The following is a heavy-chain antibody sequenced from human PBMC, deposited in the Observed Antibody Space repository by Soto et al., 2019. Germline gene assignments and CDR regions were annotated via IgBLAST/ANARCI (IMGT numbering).Heavy chain of an antibody. J-gene: IGHJ4*02. Sequence: VASVRVSCKASGYTFTSYGISWVRQAPGQGLEWMGWISAYNGNTNYAQKLQGRVTMTTDTSTSTAYMELRSLRSDDTAVYCCAVLRYFDWLPTDYWGQGTLVTVSS. CDR3: AVLRYFDWLPTDY. CDR1: GYTFTSYG. CDR2: ISAYNGNT. V-gene: IGHV1-18*01. D-gene: IGHD3-9*01.